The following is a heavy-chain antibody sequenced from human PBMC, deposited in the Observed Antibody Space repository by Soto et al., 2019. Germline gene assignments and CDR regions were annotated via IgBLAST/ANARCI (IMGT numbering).Heavy chain of an antibody. CDR3: ARPDPRGYYGSGSYYSLKSYYYGMDV. D-gene: IGHD3-10*01. V-gene: IGHV4-39*01. CDR2: IYYSGST. CDR1: GGYISSSSYY. Sequence: SETMSLTCTVSGGYISSSSYYWGWNRQPPGKGLEWIGSIYYSGSTYYNPSLKSRVTISVDTSKNQFSPKLSSVTAADTAVYYCARPDPRGYYGSGSYYSLKSYYYGMDVWGQGTTVTVSS. J-gene: IGHJ6*02.